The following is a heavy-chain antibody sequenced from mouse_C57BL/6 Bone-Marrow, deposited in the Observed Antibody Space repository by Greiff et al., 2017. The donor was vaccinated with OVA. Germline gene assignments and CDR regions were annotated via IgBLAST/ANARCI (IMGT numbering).Heavy chain of an antibody. CDR3: ARYFCSLDY. V-gene: IGHV1-78*01. CDR2: IYPRDGGT. D-gene: IGHD6-1*01. Sequence: QVQLQQSDAALVHPGASVKISCKASGYAFTDYSIHWMKQRPEKGLEWIGYIYPRDGGTKYKEKFKGKATLTADKSSSTAYMQLNSLTSEDSAVYVCARYFCSLDYWGQGTTLTVSA. CDR1: GYAFTDYS. J-gene: IGHJ2*01.